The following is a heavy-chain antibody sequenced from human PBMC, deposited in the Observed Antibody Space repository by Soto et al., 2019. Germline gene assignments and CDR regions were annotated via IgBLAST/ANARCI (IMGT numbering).Heavy chain of an antibody. CDR2: IFRSGSS. CDR3: SRELSGYSYGPGEVY. V-gene: IGHV4-30-4*01. J-gene: IGHJ4*01. CDR1: GGSISRGDYY. Sequence: QVQLQESGPGLVKPSQTLSLTCSVSGGSISRGDYYWSWIRQPPGTGLEWIGHIFRSGSSHYNPSLMSRVTLSVDSSKNQFSLNLNSVTDADTAVYYCSRELSGYSYGPGEVYWGRGTLVTVSS. D-gene: IGHD5-18*01.